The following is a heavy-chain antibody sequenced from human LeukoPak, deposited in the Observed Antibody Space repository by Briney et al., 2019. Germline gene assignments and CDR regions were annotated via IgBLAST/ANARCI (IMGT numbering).Heavy chain of an antibody. Sequence: AGGSLRLSCAASGFTSSSCAMSWVRQAPGKGLEWVSGISDGGGTTNYADAVKGRFTISRDKSKNTLFLQMNSLRAEDTAVYYCAKSYGDYLGYFDSWGQGTLVTVSS. D-gene: IGHD4-17*01. CDR3: AKSYGDYLGYFDS. CDR2: ISDGGGTT. V-gene: IGHV3-23*01. J-gene: IGHJ4*02. CDR1: GFTSSSCA.